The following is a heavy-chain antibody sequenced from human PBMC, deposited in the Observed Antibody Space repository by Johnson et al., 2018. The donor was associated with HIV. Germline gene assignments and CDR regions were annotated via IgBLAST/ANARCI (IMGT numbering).Heavy chain of an antibody. D-gene: IGHD6-6*01. Sequence: VQLVESGGGLVQPGGYRRLSCAGSGFTFSSYGMHWVRQAPGKGLEWVAVIWYDGSNKYYADSVKGRFTISRDNSKNTLYLQMNSLRAEDTAVYYCAREPRIAAFRDSFDIWGQGTMVTVSS. J-gene: IGHJ3*02. CDR3: AREPRIAAFRDSFDI. CDR1: GFTFSSYG. V-gene: IGHV3-33*01. CDR2: IWYDGSNK.